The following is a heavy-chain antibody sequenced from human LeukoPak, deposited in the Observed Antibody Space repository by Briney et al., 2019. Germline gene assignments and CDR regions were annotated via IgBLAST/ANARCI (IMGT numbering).Heavy chain of an antibody. CDR3: ARDRHDYYYYYGMDV. J-gene: IGHJ6*02. CDR1: GGSFSGYY. V-gene: IGHV4-34*01. Sequence: SETLSLTCAVYGGSFSGYYWSWIRQPPGKGLEWIGEINHSGSTNYNPSLKSRVTISVDTSKNQFSLKLSSVTAADTAVYYCARDRHDYYYYYGMDVWGQGTTVTVSS. CDR2: INHSGST.